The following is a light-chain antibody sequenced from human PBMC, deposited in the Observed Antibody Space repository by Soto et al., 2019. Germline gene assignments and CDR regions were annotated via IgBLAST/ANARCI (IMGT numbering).Light chain of an antibody. CDR2: EVS. CDR3: CSYAGSSRV. V-gene: IGLV2-23*02. CDR1: SSDVGSYNL. Sequence: QSALTQPASVSGSPGQSITISCTGTSSDVGSYNLVSWYQQHPGKAPNLMIYEVSKRPSGVSNRFSGSKSGNTASLTISGRQAEDEADYYCCSYAGSSRVFGTGTKLTVL. J-gene: IGLJ1*01.